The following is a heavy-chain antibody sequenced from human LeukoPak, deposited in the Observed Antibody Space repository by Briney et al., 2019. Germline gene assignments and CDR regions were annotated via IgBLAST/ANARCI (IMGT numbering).Heavy chain of an antibody. D-gene: IGHD2-2*01. J-gene: IGHJ4*02. CDR2: IRYDGSNK. V-gene: IGHV3-30*02. CDR1: GFTFSSYG. Sequence: PGGSLRLSCAASGFTFSSYGMHWVRQAPGKGLEWVAFIRYDGSNKYYADSVKGRFTISRDNSKNTLYLQMNSLRAEDTAVYYCAKDVVVVPAFGRPGIDYWGQGTLVTVSS. CDR3: AKDVVVVPAFGRPGIDY.